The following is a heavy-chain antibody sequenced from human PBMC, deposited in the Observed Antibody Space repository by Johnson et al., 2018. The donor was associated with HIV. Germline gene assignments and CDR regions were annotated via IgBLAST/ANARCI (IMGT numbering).Heavy chain of an antibody. V-gene: IGHV3-20*04. J-gene: IGHJ3*01. CDR2: INWNGGTT. Sequence: VQLVESGGGVVRPGGSLRLSCAASGFTFDDYDMSWVRQAPGKGLEWVSGINWNGGTTYYADSVKGRFTISRDNAKNSLYLQMNSLRAEDTALYFCARDLRLGAIDAFDFWGQGTMVTVSS. CDR1: GFTFDDYD. CDR3: ARDLRLGAIDAFDF. D-gene: IGHD1-26*01.